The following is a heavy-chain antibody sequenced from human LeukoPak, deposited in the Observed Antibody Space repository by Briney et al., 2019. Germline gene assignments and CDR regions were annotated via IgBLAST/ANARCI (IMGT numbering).Heavy chain of an antibody. D-gene: IGHD3-9*01. CDR1: GFRFSDYS. V-gene: IGHV3-48*02. CDR3: ARNTIFHP. Sequence: TGGSLRLSCEASGFRFSDYSMNWVRQTPGKGLQWISYISSSDSTTYYTDSVGGRFTISGDNAKSSLYLLMNSLRDEDTGIYYCARNTIFHPWGQGTLVTVSS. CDR2: ISSSDSTT. J-gene: IGHJ5*02.